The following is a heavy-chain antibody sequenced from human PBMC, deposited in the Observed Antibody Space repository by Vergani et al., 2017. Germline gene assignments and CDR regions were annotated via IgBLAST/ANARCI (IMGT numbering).Heavy chain of an antibody. J-gene: IGHJ6*03. V-gene: IGHV1-69*01. Sequence: QVQLVQSGAEVKKPGSSVKVSCKASGDPFSSYDISWVRQAPGQGLEWMGGIIPILGTANYAQKFQGRVTITADESTSTAYMERSSLRSEDTAVYYCARAREYGGYANCMDVWGKGTTVTVSS. CDR2: IIPILGTA. CDR3: ARAREYGGYANCMDV. CDR1: GDPFSSYD. D-gene: IGHD4-17*01.